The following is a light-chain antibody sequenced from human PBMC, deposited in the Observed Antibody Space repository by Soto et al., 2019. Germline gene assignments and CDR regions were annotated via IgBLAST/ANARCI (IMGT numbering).Light chain of an antibody. CDR2: HAS. J-gene: IGKJ1*01. Sequence: DIPMTQSPSTLSASVGDRVTITCRASQSISSWLAWFQQKPGKAPKLLIYHASSLQSGVPSRFSGSGSGTEFTLTISSLQPDDFATYYCQQYNSYPWTFGQGTKVDVK. CDR3: QQYNSYPWT. CDR1: QSISSW. V-gene: IGKV1-5*01.